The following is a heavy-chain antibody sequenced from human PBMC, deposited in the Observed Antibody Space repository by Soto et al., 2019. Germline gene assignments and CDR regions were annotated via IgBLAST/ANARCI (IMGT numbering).Heavy chain of an antibody. CDR3: AHGSYNVDTAMAQFDY. CDR1: GFSLSTRGVG. D-gene: IGHD5-18*01. J-gene: IGHJ4*02. Sequence: QITLKESGPTLVKPTQTLTLTCTFSGFSLSTRGVGVGWIRRPPGNALEWLGLIYCDEDKRSSPSLKSRITITNDTSKNQVVLTITNMDPVDTATYYCAHGSYNVDTAMAQFDYWGQGTLVTFSS. CDR2: IYCDEDK. V-gene: IGHV2-5*02.